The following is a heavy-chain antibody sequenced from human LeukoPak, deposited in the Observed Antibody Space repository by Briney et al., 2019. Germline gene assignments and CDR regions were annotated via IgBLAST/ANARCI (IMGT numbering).Heavy chain of an antibody. V-gene: IGHV5-51*01. Sequence: GVSLKISCKGSGYSFTSYWIGWVRPMPGKGLEWMGIIYPGDSDTRYSPSFQGQVTISADKSISTAYLQWSSLKASDTAMYYCARLYPGYSSGWYRGYFDYWGQGTLVTVSS. CDR1: GYSFTSYW. J-gene: IGHJ4*02. CDR3: ARLYPGYSSGWYRGYFDY. D-gene: IGHD6-13*01. CDR2: IYPGDSDT.